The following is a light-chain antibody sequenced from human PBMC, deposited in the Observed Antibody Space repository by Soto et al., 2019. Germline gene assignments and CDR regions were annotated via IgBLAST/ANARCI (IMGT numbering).Light chain of an antibody. CDR1: QSVSSN. V-gene: IGKV3D-15*01. J-gene: IGKJ5*01. Sequence: EIVMTQSPPTLSVSQGERATLSCRASQSVSSNLAWYQQKPGQAPRLLIYGASTRATGIPARFSGSGSGTEFTLTISSLQSEDFAVYHCQQYNNWPAITFGQGTRLEIK. CDR2: GAS. CDR3: QQYNNWPAIT.